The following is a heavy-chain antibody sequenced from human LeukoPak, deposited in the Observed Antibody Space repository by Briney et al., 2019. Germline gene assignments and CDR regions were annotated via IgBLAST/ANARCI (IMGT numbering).Heavy chain of an antibody. Sequence: PGGSLRLSCAASGFTFSTYAMSWVRQAPGKGLEWVSTIGGGGGGTYYADSVKGRFTISRDTSKNTLFLQMNSLRVEDTAVYYCAQDLAWGAFDHWGQGTLVTVSS. CDR2: IGGGGGGT. V-gene: IGHV3-23*01. D-gene: IGHD7-27*01. CDR3: AQDLAWGAFDH. J-gene: IGHJ4*02. CDR1: GFTFSTYA.